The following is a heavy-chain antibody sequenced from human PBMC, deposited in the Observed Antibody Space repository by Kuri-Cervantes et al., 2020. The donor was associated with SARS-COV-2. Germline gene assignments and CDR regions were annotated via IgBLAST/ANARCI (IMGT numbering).Heavy chain of an antibody. CDR3: VRDGEHWKFDY. CDR1: GFTFSGHW. CDR2: INPDGSYT. Sequence: GESLKISCAASGFTFSGHWIHWVRQAPGKGLVWVSRINPDGSYTNNADSVKGRFTLSRDNAKNMLFLQMNSLSAEDTAVYYCVRDGEHWKFDYWGQGTLVTVSS. D-gene: IGHD1-1*01. J-gene: IGHJ4*02. V-gene: IGHV3-74*01.